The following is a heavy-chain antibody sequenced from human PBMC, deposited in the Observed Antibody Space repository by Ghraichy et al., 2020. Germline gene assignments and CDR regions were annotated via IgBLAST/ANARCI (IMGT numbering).Heavy chain of an antibody. CDR3: LLWVYGMDV. J-gene: IGHJ6*02. V-gene: IGHV3-72*01. Sequence: GGSLRLSCAASGLIISDHHMDWVRQAPGKGLEWVGRTKNKGNNYATEYAASVKGRFTISRDDSKSSLYLQMNSLKIEDTAVYYCLLWVYGMDVWGQGTTVTVSS. CDR2: TKNKGNNYAT. D-gene: IGHD2-15*01. CDR1: GLIISDHH.